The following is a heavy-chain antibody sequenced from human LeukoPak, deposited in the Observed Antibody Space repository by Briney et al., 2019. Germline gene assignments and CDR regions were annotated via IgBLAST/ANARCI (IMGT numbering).Heavy chain of an antibody. CDR3: ARGLAGDFDY. CDR2: ISSSSSYL. CDR1: GFTFSTYS. Sequence: PGGSLRLSCAASGFTFSTYSMNWVRQAPGKGLEWVSSISSSSSYLYYADSVKGRFTISRDNAKNSLYLQMNSLRAEDTAVYYCARGLAGDFDYWGQGTLVTVSS. J-gene: IGHJ4*02. V-gene: IGHV3-21*01.